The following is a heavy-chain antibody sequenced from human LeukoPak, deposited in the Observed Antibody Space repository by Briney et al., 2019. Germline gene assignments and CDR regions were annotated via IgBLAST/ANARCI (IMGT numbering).Heavy chain of an antibody. D-gene: IGHD5-12*01. CDR3: ARWYSSYDPKPLDY. J-gene: IGHJ4*02. Sequence: GGSLRLSCAASGFTFSDYNMKWVRQAPGKGLEWVSSISSKSSYIYYADSVKGRFTVSRDNAKNSLYLQMNSLRVENTAVYYCARWYSSYDPKPLDYCGQGTVGTVSS. V-gene: IGHV3-21*01. CDR2: ISSKSSYI. CDR1: GFTFSDYN.